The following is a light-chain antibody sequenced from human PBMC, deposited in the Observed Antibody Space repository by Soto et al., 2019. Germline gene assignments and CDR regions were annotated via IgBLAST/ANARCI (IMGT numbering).Light chain of an antibody. CDR1: QTVSTY. V-gene: IGKV1-39*01. CDR3: QQSFTARWT. Sequence: DIQMTQSPSFLSASVGDRVTITCRASQTVSTYVNWYHQKPGKAPELLIYASSSLQSGVPSKFSGSGSGTDFTLTISSLLPEDSGTYYCQQSFTARWTFGQGTKVEIK. CDR2: ASS. J-gene: IGKJ1*01.